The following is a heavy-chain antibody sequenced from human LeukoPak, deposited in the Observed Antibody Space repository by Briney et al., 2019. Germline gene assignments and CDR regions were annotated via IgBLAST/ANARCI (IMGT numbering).Heavy chain of an antibody. CDR2: IYYSGST. Sequence: SETLSLTCTVSGGSVSSGSYYWSWIRQPPGKGPEWIGYIYYSGSTNYNPSLKSRVTISVDTSKNQFSLKLSSVTAADTAVYYCARHYYDSSGYYGPDDYWGQGTLVTVSS. CDR1: GGSVSSGSYY. J-gene: IGHJ4*02. CDR3: ARHYYDSSGYYGPDDY. V-gene: IGHV4-61*01. D-gene: IGHD3-22*01.